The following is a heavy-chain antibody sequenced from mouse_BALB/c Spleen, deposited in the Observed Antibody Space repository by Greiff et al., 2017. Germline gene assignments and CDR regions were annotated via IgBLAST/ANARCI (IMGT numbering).Heavy chain of an antibody. Sequence: EVQLVESGGGLVKLGGSLKLSCAASGFTFSSYYMSWVRQTPEKRLELVAAINSNGGSTYYPDTVKGRFTISRDNAKNTLYLQMSSLKSEDTAMYYCARQGVPWYFDVWGAGTTVTVSS. D-gene: IGHD2-14*01. V-gene: IGHV5-6-2*01. CDR2: INSNGGST. J-gene: IGHJ1*01. CDR3: ARQGVPWYFDV. CDR1: GFTFSSYY.